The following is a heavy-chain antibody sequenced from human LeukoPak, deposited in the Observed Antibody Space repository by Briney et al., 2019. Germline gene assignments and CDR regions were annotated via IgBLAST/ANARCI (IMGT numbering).Heavy chain of an antibody. Sequence: PGGSLRLSCTASGFXFSTYSINWVRQAPGRGLEWVSYISGSSSSSDGGAIQYADSVKGRFTVSRDNDKNSLYLQMNSLRDEDTAVYYCVKAAGSWYGYFDYWGQGTLVTVSS. V-gene: IGHV3-48*02. CDR1: GFXFSTYS. CDR3: VKAAGSWYGYFDY. J-gene: IGHJ4*02. CDR2: ISGSSSSSDGGAI. D-gene: IGHD6-13*01.